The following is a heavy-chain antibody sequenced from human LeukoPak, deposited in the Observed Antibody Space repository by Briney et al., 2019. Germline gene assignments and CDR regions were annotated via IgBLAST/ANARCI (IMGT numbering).Heavy chain of an antibody. D-gene: IGHD2-21*01. CDR1: DYSISSGYY. J-gene: IGHJ4*02. CDR3: ARAFCVGECFVLHIFFDS. V-gene: IGHV4-38-2*02. CDR2: IFHSGST. Sequence: SETLSLTCTVSDYSISSGYYWGWIRQPPGKGLEWIGSIFHSGSTYYNPSLKSRVTISVDTSKNHFSLNLRSMQASDTAVYYCARAFCVGECFVLHIFFDSWGQGTLVTVSS.